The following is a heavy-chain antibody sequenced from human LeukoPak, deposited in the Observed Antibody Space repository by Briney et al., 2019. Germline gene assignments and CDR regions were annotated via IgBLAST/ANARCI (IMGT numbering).Heavy chain of an antibody. J-gene: IGHJ4*02. CDR1: GGSFSGYY. D-gene: IGHD3-22*01. V-gene: IGHV4-34*01. CDR2: INHSGST. Sequence: SETLSLTCAVYGGSFSGYYWSWIRQPPGKGLEWIGEINHSGSTNYNPSLKSRVTILVDTSKNQFSLKLSSVTAADTAVYYCARVSDSSGYYLFDYWGQGTLVTVSS. CDR3: ARVSDSSGYYLFDY.